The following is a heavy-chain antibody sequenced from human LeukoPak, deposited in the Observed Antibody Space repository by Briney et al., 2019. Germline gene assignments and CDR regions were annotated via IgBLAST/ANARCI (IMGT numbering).Heavy chain of an antibody. Sequence: ASVKVSCKASGYSFNSQGMNWVRQAPGQGLEWMGWINTDSGNPTYAQGFTGRFVFSLDSSVSTAYLQISNLMPEDTARYYCAREILRFDIWGQGTMVIVSS. CDR2: INTDSGNP. V-gene: IGHV7-4-1*02. CDR3: AREILRFDI. J-gene: IGHJ3*02. CDR1: GYSFNSQG.